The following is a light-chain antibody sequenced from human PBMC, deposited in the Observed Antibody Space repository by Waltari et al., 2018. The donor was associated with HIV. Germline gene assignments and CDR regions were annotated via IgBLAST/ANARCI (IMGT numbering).Light chain of an antibody. Sequence: QSVLTQPPSASGAPRQRVTISCSGSFSNLGRTPVHWDQQLPGTAPRLLIDGSSQRPSWVPDRFSGSRSDTSASLDISGLHSEDEGDYYCAVWDDSLSEYVFATGTKVFVL. CDR1: FSNLGRTP. CDR3: AVWDDSLSEYV. J-gene: IGLJ1*01. V-gene: IGLV1-44*01. CDR2: GSS.